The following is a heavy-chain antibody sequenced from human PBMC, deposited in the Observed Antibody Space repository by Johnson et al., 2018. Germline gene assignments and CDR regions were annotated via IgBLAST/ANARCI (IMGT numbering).Heavy chain of an antibody. Sequence: QVQLVQSGGGVVQPGRSLRLSCAASGFTFSSYALHWVRQAPGKGREWVAFISYDGNNKHYADSVKGRFTISRDNSKNTLYLQMNSLRPEDTAVYYCAREVRRRITYSYDTSKYYYCMDVWGKGTTVTVSS. J-gene: IGHJ6*03. D-gene: IGHD3-22*01. CDR2: ISYDGNNK. CDR3: AREVRRRITYSYDTSKYYYCMDV. V-gene: IGHV3-30-3*01. CDR1: GFTFSSYA.